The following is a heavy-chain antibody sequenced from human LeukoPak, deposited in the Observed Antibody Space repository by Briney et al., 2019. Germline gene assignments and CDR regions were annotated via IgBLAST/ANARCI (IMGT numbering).Heavy chain of an antibody. V-gene: IGHV4-4*02. CDR3: ARDMAGTVRYFDY. CDR1: GGSISSSNW. D-gene: IGHD6-19*01. CDR2: IYHSGST. J-gene: IGHJ4*02. Sequence: PSETLSLTCAVSGGSISSSNWWSWVRQPPGKGLEWIGEIYHSGSTNYNPSLKSRVTISVDTSKNQFSLKLSSVTAADTAVYYCARDMAGTVRYFDYWGQGTLVTVSS.